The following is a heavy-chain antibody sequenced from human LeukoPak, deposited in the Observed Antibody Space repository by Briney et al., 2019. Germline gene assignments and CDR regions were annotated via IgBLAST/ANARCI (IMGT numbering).Heavy chain of an antibody. CDR3: ARDRGGRTGYASGDFDY. J-gene: IGHJ4*02. CDR2: IFYTGIT. CDR1: SLSISSGYY. Sequence: PSETLSLTCAVSSLSISSGYYWDWIRQPPGKGQEWIGTIFYTGITYYNPSLKSRVTMSVDTSKNQFSLKLSSVTAADTAVYYCARDRGGRTGYASGDFDYWGQGTLVTVSS. V-gene: IGHV4-38-2*02. D-gene: IGHD5-12*01.